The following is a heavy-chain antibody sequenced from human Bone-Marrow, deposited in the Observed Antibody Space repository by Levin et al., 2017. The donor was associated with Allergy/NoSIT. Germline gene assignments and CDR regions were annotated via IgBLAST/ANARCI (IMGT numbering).Heavy chain of an antibody. CDR3: ARAPVKGSWQPEDY. J-gene: IGHJ4*02. Sequence: SQTLSLTCTVSGASISSAGYYWSWIRHHPGRGLEWIGYIYYSGSTYYNPSLESRLSISADTSKNQFSLKLSSVTAADTAVYYCARAPVKGSWQPEDYWGQGILITVSS. D-gene: IGHD2-15*01. V-gene: IGHV4-31*03. CDR2: IYYSGST. CDR1: GASISSAGYY.